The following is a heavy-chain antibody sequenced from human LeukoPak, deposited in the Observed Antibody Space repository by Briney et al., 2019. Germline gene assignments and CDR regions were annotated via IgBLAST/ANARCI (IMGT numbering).Heavy chain of an antibody. D-gene: IGHD4-23*01. V-gene: IGHV4-59*08. Sequence: SETLSLTCSVSGSSISDSYWSWIRQPPGKQMEWIGFVSDKGGTTYNPSLRSRVNISLDTSQNQFSLKLSSVTAADTAVYYCARQVGPGAFDYGGNTALDYWGQGTLVTVSS. J-gene: IGHJ4*02. CDR2: VSDKGGT. CDR1: GSSISDSY. CDR3: ARQVGPGAFDYGGNTALDY.